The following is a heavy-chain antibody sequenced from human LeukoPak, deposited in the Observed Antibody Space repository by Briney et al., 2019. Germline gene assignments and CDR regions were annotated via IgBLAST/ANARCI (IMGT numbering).Heavy chain of an antibody. J-gene: IGHJ5*02. Sequence: PSETLSLTCTVSGYSISSGYYWGWIRQPPGKGLEWIGSIYHSGSTYYNPSLKSRVTISVDTSKNQFSLKLSSVTAADTAVYYCARDRERLSIAAAGIRRWFDPWGQGTLVTVSS. D-gene: IGHD6-13*01. V-gene: IGHV4-38-2*02. CDR3: ARDRERLSIAAAGIRRWFDP. CDR1: GYSISSGYY. CDR2: IYHSGST.